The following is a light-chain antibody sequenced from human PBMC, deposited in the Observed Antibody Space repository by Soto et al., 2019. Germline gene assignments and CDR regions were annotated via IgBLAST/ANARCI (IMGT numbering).Light chain of an antibody. J-gene: IGKJ2*01. V-gene: IGKV3-11*01. CDR3: QQRSTWLYA. Sequence: EIVLTQSPATLSLSPGERATLSCRASQSVSSYLAWYQQKPGQAPRLLIYDASNRATGIPARFSGSGSGTDFTLTISSLEPEDFAVYYCQQRSTWLYAFGQGNKLEIK. CDR1: QSVSSY. CDR2: DAS.